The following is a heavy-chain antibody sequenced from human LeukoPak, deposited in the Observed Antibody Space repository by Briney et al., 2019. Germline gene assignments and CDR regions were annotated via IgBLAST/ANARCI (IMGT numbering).Heavy chain of an antibody. V-gene: IGHV3-21*01. J-gene: IGHJ5*02. CDR1: AFTSSSYS. D-gene: IGHD6-13*01. CDR2: ISSSSSNI. CDR3: ARSIAAAGTENWFDP. Sequence: GSLRLFSAASAFTSSSYSMNCVRQAPGKGREWFSSISSSSSNIYYADSVKGRFTISRDKDKNSLYLQMNSLRAEDTAVYYCARSIAAAGTENWFDPWGQGTLVTVSS.